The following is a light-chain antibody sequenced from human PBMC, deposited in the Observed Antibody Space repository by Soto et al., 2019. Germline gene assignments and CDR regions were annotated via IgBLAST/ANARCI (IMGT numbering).Light chain of an antibody. Sequence: QSALTQPASVSGSPGQSIAISCTGTSSDVGAYNYVSWYQQHPGKAPNLMIFDVSNRPSGVSNRFSGSKSGNTASLTISGLQAEDEADYYSSSYTTSGNYVFGTGTKVTVL. V-gene: IGLV2-14*01. CDR2: DVS. J-gene: IGLJ1*01. CDR1: SSDVGAYNY. CDR3: SSYTTSGNYV.